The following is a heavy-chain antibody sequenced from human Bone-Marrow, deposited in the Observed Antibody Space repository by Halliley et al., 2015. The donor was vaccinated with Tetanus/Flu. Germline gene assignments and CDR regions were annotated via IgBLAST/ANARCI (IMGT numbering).Heavy chain of an antibody. CDR2: LKSDGSST. Sequence: LGWVSRLKSDGSSTDYADSGKGRFTTSRENAKNTLYLQMNSLRAEDPAVYYCTRSGDGHNPLLDSWGQGTLVTVSS. J-gene: IGHJ4*02. CDR3: TRSGDGHNPLLDS. D-gene: IGHD1-1*01. V-gene: IGHV3-74*01.